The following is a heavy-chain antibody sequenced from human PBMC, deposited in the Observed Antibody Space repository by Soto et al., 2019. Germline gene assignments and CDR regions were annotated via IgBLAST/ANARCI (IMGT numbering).Heavy chain of an antibody. D-gene: IGHD3-10*01. CDR3: ARGYGSGKRFDY. J-gene: IGHJ4*02. Sequence: QVQLQQWGAGLLKPSETLSLTCAVYGGSFSGYYWSWIRQPPGKGLEWIGEINHSGSTNYNPSLTSRVTISVDTSKNQFSLKLSSVTAADTAVYYCARGYGSGKRFDYWGQGTLVTVSS. CDR2: INHSGST. CDR1: GGSFSGYY. V-gene: IGHV4-34*01.